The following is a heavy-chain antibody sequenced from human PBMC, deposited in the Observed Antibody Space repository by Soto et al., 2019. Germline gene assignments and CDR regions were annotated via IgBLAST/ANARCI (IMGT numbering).Heavy chain of an antibody. J-gene: IGHJ1*01. V-gene: IGHV3-30*18. CDR1: GFTFSSYG. CDR3: AKESLIEYFQH. Sequence: QVQLVESGGGVVQPGRSLRLSCAASGFTFSSYGMHWVRQAPGKGLEWVAVISYDGSNKYYADSVKGRFTISRDNSKNTLYLQINSLRAEDTAVYYCAKESLIEYFQHWGQGTLVTVSS. CDR2: ISYDGSNK.